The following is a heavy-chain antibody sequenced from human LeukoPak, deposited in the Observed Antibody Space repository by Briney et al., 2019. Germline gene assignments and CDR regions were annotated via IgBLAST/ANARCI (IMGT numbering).Heavy chain of an antibody. CDR3: ARGSRRGYSYGPSVYYYYYGMDV. J-gene: IGHJ6*02. D-gene: IGHD5-18*01. CDR1: GGSISSGGYY. Sequence: SETLSLTCTVSGGSISSGGYYWSWIRQPPGKGLEWIGYIYHSGSTYYNPSLKSRVTISVDRSKNQFSLKLSSVTAADTAVYYCARGSRRGYSYGPSVYYYYYGMDVWGQGTTVTVSS. CDR2: IYHSGST. V-gene: IGHV4-30-2*01.